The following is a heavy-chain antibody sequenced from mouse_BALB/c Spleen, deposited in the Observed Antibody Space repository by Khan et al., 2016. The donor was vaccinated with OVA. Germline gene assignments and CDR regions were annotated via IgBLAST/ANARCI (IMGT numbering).Heavy chain of an antibody. Sequence: QVQLKQSGAELMKPGASVKISCKATGYTFRSYWMDWVKQRPGHGLEWIGEILPGSGSTKYNEKFKGKVTFTADTSSNTAYLQLSSLTSEESDIFNCAEVEADYDGRYRYSWFAYWGQGTPVTVSA. V-gene: IGHV1-9*01. D-gene: IGHD1-1*02. CDR2: ILPGSGST. CDR3: AEVEADYDGRYRYSWFAY. CDR1: GYTFRSYW. J-gene: IGHJ3*01.